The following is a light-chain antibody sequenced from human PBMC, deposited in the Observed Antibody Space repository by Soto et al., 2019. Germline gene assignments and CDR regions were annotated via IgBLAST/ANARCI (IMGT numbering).Light chain of an antibody. CDR2: AAS. J-gene: IGKJ1*01. CDR1: QDITSY. V-gene: IGKV1-6*01. Sequence: IQMTQSPSAVSASVGDRVTITCRTSQDITSYLGWYQQRPGKAPKLLIYAASSLQIGVPSRFSGSGSGTDFTLTISSLQPEDFATYYCLQDYSYPWTFGQGTKVDIK. CDR3: LQDYSYPWT.